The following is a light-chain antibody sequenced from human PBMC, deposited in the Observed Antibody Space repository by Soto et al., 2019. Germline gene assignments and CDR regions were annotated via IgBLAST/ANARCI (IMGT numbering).Light chain of an antibody. CDR2: DAS. V-gene: IGKV1-33*01. CDR1: QDITND. J-gene: IGKJ1*01. Sequence: DIQMTQSPSSLSASVGDRVTITCQASQDITNDLNWYQQKPGKAPKLLIYDASTLEAGVPSRFSGSGSGTDFTFSISSLQPEDIATYYCQQYYSYPQTYGQGTKVDIK. CDR3: QQYYSYPQT.